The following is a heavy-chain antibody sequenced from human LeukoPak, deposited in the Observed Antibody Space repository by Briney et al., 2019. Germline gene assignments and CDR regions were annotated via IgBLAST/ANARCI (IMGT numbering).Heavy chain of an antibody. CDR2: ISSSSSPI. J-gene: IGHJ4*02. Sequence: EGSLRLSCAASGFTFSAYSMNWVRQAPGKGLEWVSYISSSSSPIYYADSVKGRFTISRDNAKNSLYLQMNSLRDEDTAVYYCTREGYDLLTGTGRYFDYWGQGTLVTVSS. D-gene: IGHD3-9*01. CDR1: GFTFSAYS. CDR3: TREGYDLLTGTGRYFDY. V-gene: IGHV3-48*02.